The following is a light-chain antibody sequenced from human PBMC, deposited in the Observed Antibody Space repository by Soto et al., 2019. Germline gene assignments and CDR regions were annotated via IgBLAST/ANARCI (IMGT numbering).Light chain of an antibody. CDR3: QSYDSSLRGRV. V-gene: IGLV1-40*01. CDR1: SSNIGAGYD. J-gene: IGLJ2*01. Sequence: QSVLTQPPSVSGAPGQRVTISCTGSSSNIGAGYDVHWYQQLPGTAPKLLIYGNSNRPSGVPDRFSGSKSGTSASLAITGLQAEDEADYYGQSYDSSLRGRVFGGGTKLTVL. CDR2: GNS.